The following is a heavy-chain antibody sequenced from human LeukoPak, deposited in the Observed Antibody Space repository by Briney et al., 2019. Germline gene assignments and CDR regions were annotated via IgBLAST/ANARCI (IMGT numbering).Heavy chain of an antibody. CDR2: IYYSGST. V-gene: IGHV4-59*01. CDR3: ASSYSGSYGWFDP. D-gene: IGHD1-26*01. J-gene: IGHJ5*02. CDR1: GGSFSSDY. Sequence: SETLSLTCTVSGGSFSSDYWSWIRQPPGKGLEWIGYIYYSGSTNYNPSLKSRVTISVDTSKNQFSLKLSSVTAADTAVYYCASSYSGSYGWFDPWGQGTLVTVSS.